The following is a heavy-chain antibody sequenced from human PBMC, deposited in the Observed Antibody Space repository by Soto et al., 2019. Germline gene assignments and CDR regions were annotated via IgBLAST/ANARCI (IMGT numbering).Heavy chain of an antibody. Sequence: GGSLRLSCAASGFTFSSYWMHWVRQAPGKGLVWVSRINSDGSSTSYADSVKGRFTISRDNAKNTLYLQMNSLRAEDTAVYYCASAFWSGYFRTDDAFDIWGQATMVTVSS. V-gene: IGHV3-74*01. CDR3: ASAFWSGYFRTDDAFDI. J-gene: IGHJ3*02. CDR2: INSDGSST. D-gene: IGHD3-3*01. CDR1: GFTFSSYW.